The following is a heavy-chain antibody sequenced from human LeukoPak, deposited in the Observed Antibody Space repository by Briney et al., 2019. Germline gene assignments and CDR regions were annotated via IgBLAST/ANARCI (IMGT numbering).Heavy chain of an antibody. CDR3: AKDMAAALYYFDY. D-gene: IGHD6-13*01. J-gene: IGHJ4*02. CDR1: GFTFDDYA. CDR2: ISWNSGSI. Sequence: GGSLRLSCAASGFTFDDYAMHWVRQAPGEGLEWVSGISWNSGSISYADSVRGRFTISRDNAKNSLYLQMNSLRAEDTALYYCAKDMAAALYYFDYWGQGTLVTVSS. V-gene: IGHV3-9*01.